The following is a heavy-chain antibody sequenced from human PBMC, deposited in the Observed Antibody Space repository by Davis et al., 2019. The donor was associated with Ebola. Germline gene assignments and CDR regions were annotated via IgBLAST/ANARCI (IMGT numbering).Heavy chain of an antibody. Sequence: SETLSLTCAVNGESFSDYYWTWIRQPPGKGLEWIGEINASGSANSGPSLKSRVTISIDTSKNYFSLNLTSVTAADTAVYFCARSYGSIDFWGQGILVTVSS. J-gene: IGHJ4*02. CDR2: INASGSA. D-gene: IGHD1-26*01. V-gene: IGHV4-34*01. CDR1: GESFSDYY. CDR3: ARSYGSIDF.